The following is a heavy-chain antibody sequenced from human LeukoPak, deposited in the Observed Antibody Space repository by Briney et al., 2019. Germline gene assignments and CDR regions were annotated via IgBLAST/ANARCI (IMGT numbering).Heavy chain of an antibody. V-gene: IGHV3-21*04. D-gene: IGHD6-6*01. CDR2: ISSSSSSI. CDR3: ACSKQTARTSDYMDV. J-gene: IGHJ6*03. Sequence: GGSLRLSCAASGFTFSSYSMSWVRQAPGKGLEWVSYISSSSSSIYYADSVKGRFTISRDNAKNSLYLQMSSLRSEDTAVYYCACSKQTARTSDYMDVWGKGTTVTVSS. CDR1: GFTFSSYS.